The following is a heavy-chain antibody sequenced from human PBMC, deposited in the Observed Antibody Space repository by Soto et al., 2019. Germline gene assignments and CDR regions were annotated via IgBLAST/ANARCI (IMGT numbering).Heavy chain of an antibody. V-gene: IGHV1-2*02. CDR1: GHTFTGHH. J-gene: IGHJ4*02. D-gene: IGHD7-27*01. Sequence: ASVKVSCKASGHTFTGHHMHWVRQAPGQGLEWMGLIDLDIGDTKYAQKFQGRVTSTSDTSITTAYMELRGLRSDDTAVYYCGLEPTGTGGFDYWGQGTLVTVSS. CDR2: IDLDIGDT. CDR3: GLEPTGTGGFDY.